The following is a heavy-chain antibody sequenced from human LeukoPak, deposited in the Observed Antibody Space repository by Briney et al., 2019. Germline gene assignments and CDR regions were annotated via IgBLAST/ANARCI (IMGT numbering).Heavy chain of an antibody. J-gene: IGHJ4*02. D-gene: IGHD4-17*01. CDR3: GRVHGDYVDY. Sequence: SETLSLTCTVSGGSISGYYWSWIRQPPGKGLEWIGYISHSGSTNYNPSLKSRVTISVDTSKNQFSLKLSSVTAAGTAVYYCGRVHGDYVDYWGQGTLVTVSS. V-gene: IGHV4-59*08. CDR1: GGSISGYY. CDR2: ISHSGST.